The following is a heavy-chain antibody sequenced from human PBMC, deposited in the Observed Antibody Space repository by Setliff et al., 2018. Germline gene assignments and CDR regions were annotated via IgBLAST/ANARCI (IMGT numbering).Heavy chain of an antibody. CDR2: IFSKGST. V-gene: IGHV4-61*09. J-gene: IGHJ4*02. D-gene: IGHD2-15*01. CDR1: GGSISSGNYY. Sequence: SETLSLTCTVSGGSISSGNYYWSWVRQSADRGLEWIGQIFSKGSTDTNPSLMSRVTISLDASKNQFSLRLASVTAADTAIYYCARFIAVSGLDYWGQGARVTVSS. CDR3: ARFIAVSGLDY.